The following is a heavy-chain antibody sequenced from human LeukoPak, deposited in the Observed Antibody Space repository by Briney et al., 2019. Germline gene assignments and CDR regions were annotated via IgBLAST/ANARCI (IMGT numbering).Heavy chain of an antibody. CDR1: GFTFSSYA. CDR3: ARELEIAVAGTLGY. J-gene: IGHJ4*02. D-gene: IGHD6-19*01. Sequence: PGGSLRLSCAASGFTFSSYAMHWVRQAPGPGLEWLAVIWYDGSNKSYEGSVKGRFTISRDHSKNTLYLQMTSLRAEDTAVYYCARELEIAVAGTLGYWGQGTLVTVSS. CDR2: IWYDGSNK. V-gene: IGHV3-33*01.